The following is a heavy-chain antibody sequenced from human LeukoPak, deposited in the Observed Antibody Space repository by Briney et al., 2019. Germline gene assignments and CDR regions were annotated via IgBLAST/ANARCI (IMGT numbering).Heavy chain of an antibody. D-gene: IGHD2-15*01. Sequence: GGSLRLSCAASGFTFSSYGMHWVRQAPGKGLEWVAVIWYDGSNKYYADSVKGRFTNSRDNSKNTLYLQMNSLRAEDTAVYYCARVNCSGGSCYHDYWGQGTLVTVSS. J-gene: IGHJ4*02. CDR3: ARVNCSGGSCYHDY. CDR2: IWYDGSNK. V-gene: IGHV3-33*01. CDR1: GFTFSSYG.